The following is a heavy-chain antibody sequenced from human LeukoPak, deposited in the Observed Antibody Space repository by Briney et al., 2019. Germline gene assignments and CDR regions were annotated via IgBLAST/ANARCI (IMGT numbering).Heavy chain of an antibody. CDR2: IYFSGST. Sequence: SETLSLTCTVSGVSITSFYWSWIRQPPGKGLEWIGYIYFSGSTNYNPSLKSRVTVSLDTTKNQVSLKLSSVSAADTAVYYCAGTGYCIGGSCYSNYFDHWGQGTLVTVSS. D-gene: IGHD2-15*01. CDR1: GVSITSFY. V-gene: IGHV4-59*08. CDR3: AGTGYCIGGSCYSNYFDH. J-gene: IGHJ4*02.